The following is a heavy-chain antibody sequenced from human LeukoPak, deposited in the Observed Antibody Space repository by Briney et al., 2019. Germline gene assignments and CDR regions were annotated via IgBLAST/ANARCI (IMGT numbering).Heavy chain of an antibody. J-gene: IGHJ4*02. Sequence: SETLSLTCAVSGSSISSGYFWGWIRQPPGKGLEWIGNIYHNGITYYNPSLASRVTIPVDTSKNQFSLKVRSVTAADTAVYYCARDEWATVTSLDDYWGQGTLVTVSS. CDR3: ARDEWATVTSLDDY. D-gene: IGHD4-17*01. CDR1: GSSISSGYF. CDR2: IYHNGIT. V-gene: IGHV4-38-2*02.